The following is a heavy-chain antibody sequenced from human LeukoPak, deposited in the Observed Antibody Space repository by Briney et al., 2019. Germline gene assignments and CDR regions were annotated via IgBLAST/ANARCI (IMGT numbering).Heavy chain of an antibody. Sequence: PSETLSLTCTVSGGSISNYYWYWMRQPPGKGLEWIAYTYYSGNPNYNPSLKSRVTISVDTSKNQISLKLSSVTAADTAVYYCARQMLTTVSPFNYWGQGTLVTVSS. J-gene: IGHJ4*02. CDR2: TYYSGNP. CDR3: ARQMLTTVSPFNY. V-gene: IGHV4-59*01. CDR1: GGSISNYY. D-gene: IGHD4-17*01.